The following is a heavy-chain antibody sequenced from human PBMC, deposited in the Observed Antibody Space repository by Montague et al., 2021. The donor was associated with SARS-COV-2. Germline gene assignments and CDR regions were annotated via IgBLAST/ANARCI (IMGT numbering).Heavy chain of an antibody. V-gene: IGHV6-1*01. CDR1: GGSVSSNTVA. CDR2: TYYRSKWYN. CDR3: ARDSEYSIDY. J-gene: IGHJ4*02. Sequence: CAISGGSVSSNTVAWNWFRQSPSRGLEWLGRTYYRSKWYNDYAVSMQSRVTINPDTSKNQFSLHVNSVTPEDTAVYYCARDSEYSIDYWGQGLRVTVSS. D-gene: IGHD6-6*01.